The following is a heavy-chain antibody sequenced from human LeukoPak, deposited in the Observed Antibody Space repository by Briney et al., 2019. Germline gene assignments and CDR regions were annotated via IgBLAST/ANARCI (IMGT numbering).Heavy chain of an antibody. CDR2: IGTSGDT. V-gene: IGHV3-13*04. CDR1: GFTFSSYD. J-gene: IGHJ4*02. Sequence: GGSLRLSCAASGFTFSSYDMHWVRQATQKGLECVSVIGTSGDTYYAGSVKGRFTISRENAKNSLYLQMNSLTAGDTAVYFCSRVGSSGWPNDFDSWGQGTLVTVS. CDR3: SRVGSSGWPNDFDS. D-gene: IGHD6-19*01.